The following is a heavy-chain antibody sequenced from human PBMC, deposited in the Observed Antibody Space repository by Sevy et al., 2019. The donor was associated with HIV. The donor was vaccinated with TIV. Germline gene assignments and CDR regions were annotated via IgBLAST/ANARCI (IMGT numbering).Heavy chain of an antibody. Sequence: GGSLRLSCAASGFTFSSYWMSWVRQAPGKGLEWVANIKQDGSEKDYVDSVKGRFTISRDNAKNSLYLQMNSLRAEDTAVYFCASLYYYDSSGYHWGQGTLVTVSS. CDR1: GFTFSSYW. CDR3: ASLYYYDSSGYH. CDR2: IKQDGSEK. D-gene: IGHD3-22*01. J-gene: IGHJ4*02. V-gene: IGHV3-7*01.